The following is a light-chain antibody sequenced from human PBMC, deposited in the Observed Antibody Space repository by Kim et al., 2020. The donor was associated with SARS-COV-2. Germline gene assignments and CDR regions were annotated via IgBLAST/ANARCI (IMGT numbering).Light chain of an antibody. V-gene: IGLV2-11*01. Sequence: PGESVTITCTGTSRNVDAYNYVSWYQQHPGKALKLRIYDVNERPSGVPDRFSGSKSGNTASLTISGLQAEDEADYYCCSFADYSYVFGIGTKVTVL. CDR3: CSFADYSYV. CDR2: DVN. CDR1: SRNVDAYNY. J-gene: IGLJ1*01.